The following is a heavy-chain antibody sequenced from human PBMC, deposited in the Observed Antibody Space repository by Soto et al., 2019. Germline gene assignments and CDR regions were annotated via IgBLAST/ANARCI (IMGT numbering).Heavy chain of an antibody. CDR1: GFTFSSYA. J-gene: IGHJ4*02. V-gene: IGHV3-64*01. CDR2: ISSYGGST. D-gene: IGHD3-22*01. Sequence: EVQLVESGGGLVQPGGSLRLSCAASGFTFSSYAMHWVRQAPGKGLEYVSAISSYGGSTYYANSVKGRFTISRDNSKNTMYLQMGSLRAEDMDVYYCARDPDSSGYYYFDYWGQGTLVTVSS. CDR3: ARDPDSSGYYYFDY.